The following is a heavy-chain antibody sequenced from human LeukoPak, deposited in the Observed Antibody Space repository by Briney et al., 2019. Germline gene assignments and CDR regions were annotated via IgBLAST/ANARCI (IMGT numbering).Heavy chain of an antibody. V-gene: IGHV4-39*07. J-gene: IGHJ2*01. Sequence: PSETLSLTCSVSGGSITNSIYYWGWIRQPPGRGLEWIGSIYYSGSTYYNPSLKSRVTISVDTSKNQFSLKLSSVTAADTAVYYCARDTGGYSSGWFLGSWYFDLWGRGTLVTVSS. CDR3: ARDTGGYSSGWFLGSWYFDL. CDR2: IYYSGST. CDR1: GGSITNSIYY. D-gene: IGHD6-19*01.